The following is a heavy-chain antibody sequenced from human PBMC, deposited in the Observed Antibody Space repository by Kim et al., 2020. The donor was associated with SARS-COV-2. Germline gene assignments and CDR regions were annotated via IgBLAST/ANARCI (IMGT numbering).Heavy chain of an antibody. CDR3: AGLSYSYGPHYYFDY. CDR1: GGSISSSSYY. D-gene: IGHD5-18*01. J-gene: IGHJ4*02. V-gene: IGHV4-39*01. Sequence: SETLSLTCTVSGGSISSSSYYWGWIRQPPGKGLEWIGSIYYSGSTYYNPSLKSRVTISVDTSKNQFSLKLSSVTAADTAVYYCAGLSYSYGPHYYFDYWGQGTLVTVSS. CDR2: IYYSGST.